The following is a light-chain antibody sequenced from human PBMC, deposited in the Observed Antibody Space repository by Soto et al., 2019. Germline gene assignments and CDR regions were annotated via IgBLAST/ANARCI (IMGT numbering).Light chain of an antibody. CDR2: KEA. CDR1: DNIVHW. Sequence: DIQMTQSPSTLSASVGDGVAITCRASDNIVHWVAWYQQKPGKAPKLLIYKEANLAAEVPYRFAGSGSGTDLNLTITRLQPDDFATYYCQHYNSFSRTCGQGTQVDIK. V-gene: IGKV1-5*03. J-gene: IGKJ1*01. CDR3: QHYNSFSRT.